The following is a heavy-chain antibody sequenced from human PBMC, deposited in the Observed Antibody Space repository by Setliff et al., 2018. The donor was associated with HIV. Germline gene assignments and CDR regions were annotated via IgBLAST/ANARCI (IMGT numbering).Heavy chain of an antibody. CDR1: GYTFTSYA. Sequence: GASVKVSCKASGYTFTSYAISWVRQAPGQGLEWMGGIIPIFGTANYAQKFQGRVTITTDESTSTAYMELSSLRSEDTAVYYCARPLAPYSNYAPFDYWGQGTLVTVSS. CDR2: IIPIFGTA. J-gene: IGHJ4*02. CDR3: ARPLAPYSNYAPFDY. D-gene: IGHD4-4*01. V-gene: IGHV1-69*05.